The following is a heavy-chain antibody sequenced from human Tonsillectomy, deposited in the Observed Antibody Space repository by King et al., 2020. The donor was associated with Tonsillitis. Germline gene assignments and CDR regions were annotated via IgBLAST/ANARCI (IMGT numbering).Heavy chain of an antibody. V-gene: IGHV3-7*01. CDR1: GFTFIRSW. CDR2: INEDGSET. Sequence: VQLVESGGGLVQSGGSLRLSCAASGFTFIRSWMSWVRQAPVKGLEWVANINEDGSETYYLDFVKGRFTISRDNAKNSLYLQMNSLRAEDTAIYYCARAGNVGAVDYWGQGTLVTVSS. D-gene: IGHD3-10*02. J-gene: IGHJ4*02. CDR3: ARAGNVGAVDY.